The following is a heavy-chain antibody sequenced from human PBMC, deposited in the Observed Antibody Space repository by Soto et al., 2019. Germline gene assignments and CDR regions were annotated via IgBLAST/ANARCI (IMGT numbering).Heavy chain of an antibody. J-gene: IGHJ4*02. Sequence: GGSLRLSCAASGFTFTNYAMTWVRQAPGKGLEWVSGISASDGSTYYADSVKGRFTISRDNSKNTLFLQMNSLRAEDTALYYCAKDRGSLYTSSSPLDFWGQGTLVTVSS. CDR2: ISASDGST. V-gene: IGHV3-23*01. CDR1: GFTFTNYA. D-gene: IGHD6-6*01. CDR3: AKDRGSLYTSSSPLDF.